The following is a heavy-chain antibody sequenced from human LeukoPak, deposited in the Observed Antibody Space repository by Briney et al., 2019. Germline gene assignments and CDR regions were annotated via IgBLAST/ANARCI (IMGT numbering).Heavy chain of an antibody. J-gene: IGHJ3*02. V-gene: IGHV3-30-3*01. Sequence: GGSLRLSCAASGFTFSSYAMHWVRQAPGKGLEWVAVISYDGSNKYYADSVKGRFTISRDNSKNTLYLQMNSLRAEDTAVYYCARDRAYSISWYRPRDAFDIWGQGTMVTVSS. CDR1: GFTFSSYA. CDR2: ISYDGSNK. CDR3: ARDRAYSISWYRPRDAFDI. D-gene: IGHD6-13*01.